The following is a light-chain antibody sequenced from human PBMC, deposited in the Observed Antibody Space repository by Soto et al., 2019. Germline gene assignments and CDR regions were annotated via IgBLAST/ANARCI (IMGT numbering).Light chain of an antibody. Sequence: EIVLTQSPGTLSLSPGEGATLSCRASQSVSSNHLAWYQQKPGQAPRLIIFGASSRASDIPDRFSGSGSGTDFTLTISRLEPEDFVVYYCQQYGSSPPYTFGQGTKLEIK. J-gene: IGKJ2*01. CDR2: GAS. V-gene: IGKV3-20*01. CDR1: QSVSSNH. CDR3: QQYGSSPPYT.